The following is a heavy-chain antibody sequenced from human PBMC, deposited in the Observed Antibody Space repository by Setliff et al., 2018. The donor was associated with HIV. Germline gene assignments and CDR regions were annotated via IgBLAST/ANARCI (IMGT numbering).Heavy chain of an antibody. CDR1: GFTFSKAW. D-gene: IGHD2-15*01. J-gene: IGHJ4*02. V-gene: IGHV3-15*01. CDR3: TTGYTYCSGGSCQPVPDY. CDR2: IKSKTDGGTT. Sequence: PGGSLRLSCAASGFTFSKAWMSWVRQAPGKGLEWVGRIKSKTDGGTTEYPAPVKGRFIISRDDSKNTLYLQMNSLKTEDTALYYCTTGYTYCSGGSCQPVPDYWGQGTLVTVSS.